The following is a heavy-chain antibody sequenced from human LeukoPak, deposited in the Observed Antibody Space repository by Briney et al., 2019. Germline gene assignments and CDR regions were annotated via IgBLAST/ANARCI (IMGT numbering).Heavy chain of an antibody. CDR3: ARPLGIAVASDAFDI. CDR2: IIPIFGTA. V-gene: IGHV1-69*05. Sequence: SVKVSCKASGGTFSSYAISWVRQAPGQGLEWMGGIIPIFGTANYAQKFQGRVTLTTDESTSTAYMELSSLRSEDTAVYYCARPLGIAVASDAFDIWGQGTMVTVSS. J-gene: IGHJ3*02. D-gene: IGHD6-19*01. CDR1: GGTFSSYA.